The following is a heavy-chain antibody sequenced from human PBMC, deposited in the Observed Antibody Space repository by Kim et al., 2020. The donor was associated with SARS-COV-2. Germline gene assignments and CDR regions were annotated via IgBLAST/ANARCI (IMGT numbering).Heavy chain of an antibody. J-gene: IGHJ5*02. Sequence: SETLSLTCTVSGGSIRSYYWSWIRQPAGKGLEWIGRIQTSGSTNYNPSLKSRLTMSVDTSKNQFSLKLSSVTAADTAVYFCVRDGGSGWFDPWGQGTLVTVSS. D-gene: IGHD6-19*01. CDR3: VRDGGSGWFDP. CDR1: GGSIRSYY. CDR2: IQTSGST. V-gene: IGHV4-4*07.